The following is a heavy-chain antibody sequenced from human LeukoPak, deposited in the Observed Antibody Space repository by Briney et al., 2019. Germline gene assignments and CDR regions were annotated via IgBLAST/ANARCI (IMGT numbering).Heavy chain of an antibody. D-gene: IGHD4-23*01. V-gene: IGHV3-21*01. CDR3: ARDWASVALDY. Sequence: GGSLRLSCTTSGFDFTNYCMTWVRQAPGKGLEWVSSISSSSSYIYYADSVEGRFTISRDNAKNSLYLQMNSLRAEDTAVYYCARDWASVALDYWGQGTLVTVSS. CDR2: ISSSSSYI. J-gene: IGHJ4*02. CDR1: GFDFTNYC.